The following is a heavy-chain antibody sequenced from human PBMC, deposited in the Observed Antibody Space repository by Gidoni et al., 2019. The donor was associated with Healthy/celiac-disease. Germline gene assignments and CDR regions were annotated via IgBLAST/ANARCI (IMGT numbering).Heavy chain of an antibody. Sequence: QVQLVQSGAEVKKPGASVKVSCKASGYTFTSYGISWVRQAPGQGLEWIGWISAYNGHPDYAQKLQARSTITTDTSPSTAFMELRSLSSDETALYYCARNTYSSSSSDYWGQGTLVTVSS. CDR3: ARNTYSSSSSDY. D-gene: IGHD6-6*01. V-gene: IGHV1-18*01. CDR1: GYTFTSYG. CDR2: ISAYNGHP. J-gene: IGHJ4*02.